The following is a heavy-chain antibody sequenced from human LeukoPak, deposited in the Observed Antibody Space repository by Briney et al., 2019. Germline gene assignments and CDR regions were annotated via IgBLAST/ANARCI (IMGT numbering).Heavy chain of an antibody. CDR2: ISAYNGNT. CDR3: ARDPGIFEASKIDY. D-gene: IGHD3-3*01. V-gene: IGHV1-18*01. Sequence: ASVKVSCKASGYTFTSYGISWVRQAPGQGLEWMGWISAYNGNTNYAQKLQGRVTMTTDTSTSTAYMELRSLRSDDTAVYYCARDPGIFEASKIDYWGQGTLVTVSS. J-gene: IGHJ4*02. CDR1: GYTFTSYG.